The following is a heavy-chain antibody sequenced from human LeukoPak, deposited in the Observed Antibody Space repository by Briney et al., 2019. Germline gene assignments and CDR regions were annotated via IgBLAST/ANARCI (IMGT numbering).Heavy chain of an antibody. CDR1: GFTFSSYA. Sequence: PGGSLRLSCAASGFTFSSYAMSWVRQAPGKGLEWVSAISGSGGSTYYADSVKGRFTISRDNSKNTLYLQMNSLRAEDTAVYYCAKDSGDYYDSSGYYGFDYWGQGTLVTVSS. D-gene: IGHD3-22*01. CDR3: AKDSGDYYDSSGYYGFDY. J-gene: IGHJ4*02. V-gene: IGHV3-23*01. CDR2: ISGSGGST.